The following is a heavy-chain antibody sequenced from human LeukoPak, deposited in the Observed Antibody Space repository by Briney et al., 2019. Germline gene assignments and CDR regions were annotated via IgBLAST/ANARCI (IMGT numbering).Heavy chain of an antibody. CDR1: GYTFTSYY. V-gene: IGHV1-46*03. CDR3: AGGLYGSGSYYGYYYYYMDV. D-gene: IGHD3-10*01. Sequence: ASVKVSCKASGYTFTSYYMHWVRQAPGQGLEWMGIINPSGGSTSYAQKFQGRVTMTRDTSTSTVYMELSSLRSEDTAVYYCAGGLYGSGSYYGYYYYYMDVWGKGTTVTVSS. CDR2: INPSGGST. J-gene: IGHJ6*03.